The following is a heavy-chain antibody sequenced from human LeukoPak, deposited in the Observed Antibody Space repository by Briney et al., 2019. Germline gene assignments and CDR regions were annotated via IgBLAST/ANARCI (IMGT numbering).Heavy chain of an antibody. CDR2: INHSGST. V-gene: IGHV4-34*01. CDR3: ARGEKWDLHAFDF. CDR1: GGSFSGYY. J-gene: IGHJ3*01. D-gene: IGHD1-26*01. Sequence: SETLSLTCAVYGGSFSGYYWSWIRQPPGKGLEWIGEINHSGSTNYNPSLKSRVTISVDTSKNQFSLKLNSVTAADGAIYYCARGEKWDLHAFDFWGHGTMLTVSS.